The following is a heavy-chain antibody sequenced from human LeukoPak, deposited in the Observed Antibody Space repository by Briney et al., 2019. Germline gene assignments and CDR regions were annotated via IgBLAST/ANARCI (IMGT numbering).Heavy chain of an antibody. D-gene: IGHD3-16*02. CDR3: ATGVRDYVWGSYRPLYYFDY. Sequence: ASVKVSCKVSGYTLTELSMHWVRQAPGKGLEWMGGFDPEDGETIYAQKFRGRVTTTEDTSTDTAYMELSSLRSEDTAVYHCATGVRDYVWGSYRPLYYFDYWGQGTLVTVSS. J-gene: IGHJ4*02. CDR1: GYTLTELS. V-gene: IGHV1-24*01. CDR2: FDPEDGET.